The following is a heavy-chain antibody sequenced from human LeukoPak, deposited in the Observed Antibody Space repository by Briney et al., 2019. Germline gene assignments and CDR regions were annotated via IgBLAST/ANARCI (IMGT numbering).Heavy chain of an antibody. J-gene: IGHJ4*02. D-gene: IGHD5-12*01. V-gene: IGHV5-51*01. CDR2: IYPVDSST. CDR3: ARAHQYPDYPFDY. CDR1: GYSFTNYW. Sequence: KHGESLKISCKGSGYSFTNYWIGWVRQMPGKGLEWMGIIYPVDSSTRYSPSFQGQVTISADKSISTAYLQWSSLKATDTAMYYCARAHQYPDYPFDYWGQGILVNVSS.